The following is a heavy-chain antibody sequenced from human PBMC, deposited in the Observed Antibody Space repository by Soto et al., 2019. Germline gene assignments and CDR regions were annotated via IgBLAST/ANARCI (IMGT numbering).Heavy chain of an antibody. CDR2: TYYRSKWFH. Sequence: QGQLQQSGPGLVKPSQTLSLTCAISGDSVSSDITSWNWIRQSPSRGLEWLGRTYYRSKWFHDYAASVKSRININPDTPKNQFSLELNSMTPEDTAVYYCARGNALDVWGQGTVVTVSS. CDR3: ARGNALDV. V-gene: IGHV6-1*01. CDR1: GDSVSSDITS. J-gene: IGHJ3*01. D-gene: IGHD3-10*01.